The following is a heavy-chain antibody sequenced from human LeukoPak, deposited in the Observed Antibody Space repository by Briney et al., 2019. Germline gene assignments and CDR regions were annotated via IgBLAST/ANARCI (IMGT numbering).Heavy chain of an antibody. CDR1: GITFRIYA. D-gene: IGHD3-22*01. CDR2: ISGSGSMT. Sequence: PGGSLRLSCAGSGITFRIYAMTWVRQAPGKGLEWVSAISGSGSMTYYADSVKGRFTISRDKCNKTLYLQMNSLRAEDTALYYCAKTGDYFDSTDYYRPDAFDIWGQGTMVTVSS. CDR3: AKTGDYFDSTDYYRPDAFDI. V-gene: IGHV3-23*01. J-gene: IGHJ3*02.